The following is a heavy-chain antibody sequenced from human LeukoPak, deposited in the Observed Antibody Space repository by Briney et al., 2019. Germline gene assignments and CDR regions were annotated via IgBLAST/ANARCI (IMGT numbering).Heavy chain of an antibody. CDR2: ISSNGGST. Sequence: PGGSLRLTCVVSGFIASSNYMSWVRQAPGKGLEYVSAISSNGGSTYYADSVKGRFTISRDNSKNTLYLQMSSLRAEDTAVYYCVKDRESDSSGYYYFDQWGQGTLVTVSS. CDR1: GFIASSNY. D-gene: IGHD3-22*01. V-gene: IGHV3-64D*09. J-gene: IGHJ4*02. CDR3: VKDRESDSSGYYYFDQ.